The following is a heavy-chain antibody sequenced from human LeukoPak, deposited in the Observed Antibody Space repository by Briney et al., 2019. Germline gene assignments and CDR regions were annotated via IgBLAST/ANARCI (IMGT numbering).Heavy chain of an antibody. CDR3: ARVSNWLFDI. J-gene: IGHJ3*02. V-gene: IGHV3-48*03. CDR2: ITSSGSTI. Sequence: PGGSLRLSCAVSGFTFSSYEMNSVRQAPGKGLEWLSYITSSGSTIYYADSVKGRFTISRDNAKNSLYLQMNSLRGEDTAVYYCARVSNWLFDIWGQGTMVTVSS. D-gene: IGHD5-12*01. CDR1: GFTFSSYE.